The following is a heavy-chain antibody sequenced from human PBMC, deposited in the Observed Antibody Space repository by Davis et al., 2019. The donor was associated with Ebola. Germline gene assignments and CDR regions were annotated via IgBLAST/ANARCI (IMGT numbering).Heavy chain of an antibody. D-gene: IGHD2-2*01. CDR2: INHSGST. J-gene: IGHJ6*02. V-gene: IGHV4-34*01. Sequence: MPSETLSLTCAVYGGSFTDYYWNWIRQFPGKGLEWTGEINHSGSTNYNPSLKSRVTVSIDTSKNQFSLKLNSVTAADTAVYYCARGKPLGHIVLLPATSNYGMDVWGQGTTVTVSS. CDR1: GGSFTDYY. CDR3: ARGKPLGHIVLLPATSNYGMDV.